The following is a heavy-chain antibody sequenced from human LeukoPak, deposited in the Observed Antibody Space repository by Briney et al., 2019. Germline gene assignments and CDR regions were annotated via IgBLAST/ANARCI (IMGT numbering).Heavy chain of an antibody. V-gene: IGHV3-33*01. CDR1: GFTFSSYG. Sequence: GGSLRLSCAASGFTFSSYGMHWVRQAPGKGLEWVAVIWYDGSNKYYADSVKGRFTISRDNSKNTLYLQMNSLRAEDTAVYYCAREVSPLSIVGATYPGTDATEYFQHWGQGTLVTVSS. CDR2: IWYDGSNK. CDR3: AREVSPLSIVGATYPGTDATEYFQH. J-gene: IGHJ1*01. D-gene: IGHD1-26*01.